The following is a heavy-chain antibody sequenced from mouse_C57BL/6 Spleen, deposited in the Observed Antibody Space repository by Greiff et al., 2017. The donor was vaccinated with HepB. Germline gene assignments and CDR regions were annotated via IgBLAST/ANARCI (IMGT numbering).Heavy chain of an antibody. CDR3: AIRAWFAY. J-gene: IGHJ3*01. CDR2: IDPSDSYT. CDR1: GYTFTSYW. Sequence: QVQLQQPGAELVKPGASVKLSCKASGYTFTSYWMQWVKQRPGQGLEWIGEIDPSDSYTNYNQKFKGKATLTVDTSSSTAYMQLSSLTSEDSAVYYCAIRAWFAYWGQGTLVTVSA. V-gene: IGHV1-50*01.